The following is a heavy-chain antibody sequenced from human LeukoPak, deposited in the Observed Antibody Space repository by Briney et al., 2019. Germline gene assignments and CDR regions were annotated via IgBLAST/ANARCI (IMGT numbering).Heavy chain of an antibody. CDR2: IKQDGSEK. J-gene: IGHJ4*02. CDR3: TRDDTVTTRVGFID. D-gene: IGHD4-17*01. CDR1: GFTFRSYW. V-gene: IGHV3-7*01. Sequence: PGGSLRLSCAASGFTFRSYWMSWVRQAPGKGLERVANIKQDGSEKYYVDSVKGRFTISRDNTKNSLYLQMNSLRAEDTAVYYCTRDDTVTTRVGFIDWGQGTLVTVSS.